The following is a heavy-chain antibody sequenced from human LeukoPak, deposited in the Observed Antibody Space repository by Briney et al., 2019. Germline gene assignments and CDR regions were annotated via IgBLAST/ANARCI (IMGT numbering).Heavy chain of an antibody. CDR1: GFTFSNYG. CDR2: ISGSGGRT. Sequence: GGSLRLSCAASGFTFSNYGMSWVRQAPGKGLEWVSAISGSGGRTYHADSVKGRFTISRDNSKNSLYLQMNSLRAEDTAVYYCARSFGLQSFDIWGQGTMVTVSS. D-gene: IGHD4-11*01. J-gene: IGHJ3*02. CDR3: ARSFGLQSFDI. V-gene: IGHV3-23*01.